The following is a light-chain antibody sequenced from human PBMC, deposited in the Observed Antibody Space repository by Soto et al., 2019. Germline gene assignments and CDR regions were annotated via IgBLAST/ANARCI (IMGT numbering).Light chain of an antibody. Sequence: EIVLTQSPGTLSVSPGERATVSCRASQTASSGFLAWYQQKVGQAPRLLIYGASTRATGIPDRFSGSGSGTDFTLTIDRLEPEDFAVYYCHQYYSSPTTFGGGTKVDIK. CDR1: QTASSGF. V-gene: IGKV3-20*01. CDR2: GAS. J-gene: IGKJ4*01. CDR3: HQYYSSPTT.